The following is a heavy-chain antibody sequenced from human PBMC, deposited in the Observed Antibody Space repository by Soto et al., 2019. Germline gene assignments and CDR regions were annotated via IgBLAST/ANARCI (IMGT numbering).Heavy chain of an antibody. Sequence: GSVKVSCKASGYTFNNYAINWVRQAPGQGLEWMGWISGYRGNTNFAQKFQGRVTMTTDTSTSTAYMELSSLISDDSAVYFCAKDSSAAFDYWGQGTVVTVSS. CDR3: AKDSSAAFDY. V-gene: IGHV1-18*01. CDR2: ISGYRGNT. J-gene: IGHJ4*02. CDR1: GYTFNNYA. D-gene: IGHD6-25*01.